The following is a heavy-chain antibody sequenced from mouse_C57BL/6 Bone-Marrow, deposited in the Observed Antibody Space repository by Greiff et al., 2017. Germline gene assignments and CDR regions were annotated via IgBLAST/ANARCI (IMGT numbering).Heavy chain of an antibody. J-gene: IGHJ1*03. V-gene: IGHV1-69*01. CDR3: ARPYYCGSLYWYFDV. CDR2: IDPSDSYP. CDR1: GYTFTSYW. D-gene: IGHD1-1*01. Sequence: QVQLQQPGAELVMPGASVKLSCKASGYTFTSYWMHWVKQRPGQGLEWIGEIDPSDSYPNYNQKFKGKSTLTVDKSSSTAYMQLGSLTSEDSAVYYCARPYYCGSLYWYFDVWGTGTTVTVSS.